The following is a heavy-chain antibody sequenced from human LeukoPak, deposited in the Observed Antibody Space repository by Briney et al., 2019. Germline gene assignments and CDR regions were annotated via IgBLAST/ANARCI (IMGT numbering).Heavy chain of an antibody. CDR1: GFTFSDHF. J-gene: IGHJ4*02. CDR3: VALLRGIGY. V-gene: IGHV3-72*01. D-gene: IGHD3-10*01. CDR2: SRNEGHSYST. Sequence: GGSLTLFCAVSGFTFSDHFMDWVRQAPGKGLEWIGRSRNEGHSYSTDFAASVRGRASLSRDHSRNSLYLQINSLRTDDTAVYYCVALLRGIGYWGQGTLVTVSS.